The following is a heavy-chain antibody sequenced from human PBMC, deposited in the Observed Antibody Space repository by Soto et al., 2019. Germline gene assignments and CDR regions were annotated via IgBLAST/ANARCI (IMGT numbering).Heavy chain of an antibody. D-gene: IGHD3-22*01. CDR3: ARDYPHLPCFHYYDSSCSPLNWFDP. J-gene: IGHJ5*02. V-gene: IGHV1-69*06. CDR1: GGTFSTYA. CDR2: SIPIFGTA. Sequence: SVKVSGKASGGTFSTYAISCVLQSLSLWLDWMGGSIPIFGTANYAQKFQGRVTITPDKSTSTAYMELSSLRSEDTAVYYCARDYPHLPCFHYYDSSCSPLNWFDPWGQGTLVT.